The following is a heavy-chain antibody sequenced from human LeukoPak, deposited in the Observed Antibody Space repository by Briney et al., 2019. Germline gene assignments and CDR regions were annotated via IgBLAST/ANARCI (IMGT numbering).Heavy chain of an antibody. CDR1: GFTFSSYA. V-gene: IGHV3-23*01. Sequence: PGGSLRLSCAASGFTFSSYAMSWVRQAPGKGLEWVSAISGSGGSTYYADSVKGRFTISRDNSKNTLYLQMNSLRAEDTAVYYCARVFSRAGYGPGYAWYFDLWGRGALITVSS. CDR3: ARVFSRAGYGPGYAWYFDL. CDR2: ISGSGGST. D-gene: IGHD3-10*01. J-gene: IGHJ2*01.